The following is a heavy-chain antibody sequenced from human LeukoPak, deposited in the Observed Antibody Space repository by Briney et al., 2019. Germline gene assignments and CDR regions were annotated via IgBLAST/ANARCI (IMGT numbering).Heavy chain of an antibody. CDR1: GFTFSSYG. Sequence: PGGSLRLSCAASGFTFSSYGMHWVRQAPGKGLEWVAVISYDGSNKYYADSVKGRFTISRDNSKNTLYLQMNSLRAEDTAVYYCAGGYGYGGWDYWGQGTLVTVSS. CDR3: AGGYGYGGWDY. J-gene: IGHJ4*02. CDR2: ISYDGSNK. V-gene: IGHV3-30*03. D-gene: IGHD5-18*01.